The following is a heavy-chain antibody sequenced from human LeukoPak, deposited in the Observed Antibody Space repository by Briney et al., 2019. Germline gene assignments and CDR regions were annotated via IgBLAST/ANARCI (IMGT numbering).Heavy chain of an antibody. V-gene: IGHV3-21*01. Sequence: GGSLRLSCAASGFTFSSYSMNWVRQAPGKGLEWVSSISSSSSYIYYADSVKGRFTISRDNAKNSLYLQMNSLRAEDTAVYYCARVREGYCSGGSCYPEGFDPWGRGTLVTVSS. CDR1: GFTFSSYS. CDR3: ARVREGYCSGGSCYPEGFDP. CDR2: ISSSSSYI. D-gene: IGHD2-15*01. J-gene: IGHJ5*02.